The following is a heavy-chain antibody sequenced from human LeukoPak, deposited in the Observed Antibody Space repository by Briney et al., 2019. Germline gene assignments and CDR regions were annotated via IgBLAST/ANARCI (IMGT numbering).Heavy chain of an antibody. CDR2: INWNGGST. CDR1: GFTFDDYG. CDR3: ARRHYYGSGSYYSVHDAFDI. J-gene: IGHJ3*02. D-gene: IGHD3-10*01. Sequence: PGGSLRLSCAASGFTFDDYGMSWVRQAPGKGLEWVSGINWNGGSTGYADSVKGRFTISRDNAKNSLYLQMNSLRAEDTALYHCARRHYYGSGSYYSVHDAFDIWGQGTMVTVSS. V-gene: IGHV3-20*01.